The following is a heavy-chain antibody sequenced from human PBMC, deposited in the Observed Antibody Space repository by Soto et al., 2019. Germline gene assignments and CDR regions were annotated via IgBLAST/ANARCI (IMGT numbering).Heavy chain of an antibody. CDR3: ARGGVGRFRDHNWFDP. J-gene: IGHJ5*02. Sequence: QVQLVQSGAEVKKPGSSVKVSCKASGGTFSSYAISWVRQDPGQGLEWMGGIIPIFGTANYAQKFQGRVTITADESTSTAYMELSSLRSEDTAVYYCARGGVGRFRDHNWFDPWGQGTLVTVSS. CDR2: IIPIFGTA. CDR1: GGTFSSYA. V-gene: IGHV1-69*01. D-gene: IGHD1-26*01.